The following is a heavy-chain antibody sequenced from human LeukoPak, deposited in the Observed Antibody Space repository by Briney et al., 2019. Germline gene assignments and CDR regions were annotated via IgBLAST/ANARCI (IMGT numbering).Heavy chain of an antibody. D-gene: IGHD2-2*01. CDR2: IYPGDSDT. CDR3: ASPTTGECSSISCPLSY. CDR1: GYSFTSYW. Sequence: GESLNISCKGSGYSFTSYWIAWVRQMPGKGLEWMGIIYPGDSDTRYSPSFQGQVTISVDKSVSAAYLQWSSLKASDTAMYYCASPTTGECSSISCPLSYWGQGTLVTVSS. J-gene: IGHJ4*02. V-gene: IGHV5-51*01.